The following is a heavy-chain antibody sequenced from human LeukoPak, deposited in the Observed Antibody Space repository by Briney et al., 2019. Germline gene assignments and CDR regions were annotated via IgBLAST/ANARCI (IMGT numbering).Heavy chain of an antibody. CDR1: GFTFSSYG. CDR3: ATAPRDAFDI. Sequence: GGSLRLSCAVSGFTFSSYGMHWVRQAPGKGLEWVAVIWYGGSNKYYADSVKVRFTISRDNSKNTPYLQMNSLRAEDTAVYYCATAPRDAFDIWGQGTMVTVSS. J-gene: IGHJ3*02. CDR2: IWYGGSNK. V-gene: IGHV3-33*08.